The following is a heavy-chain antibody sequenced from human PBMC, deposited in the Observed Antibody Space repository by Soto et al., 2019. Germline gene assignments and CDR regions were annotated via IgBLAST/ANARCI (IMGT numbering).Heavy chain of an antibody. CDR2: NYSGGYT. CDR1: GFTVSNNY. J-gene: IGHJ4*02. V-gene: IGHV3-53*01. Sequence: EVQLVESGGGLIQPGGSLRLSCAVSGFTVSNNYMSWVRQAPGKGLEGVSVNYSGGYTAYGDSVKGRFTISRDNSKNTSYLKKKSRKPDARAVFSGAPRPGGGGYWGQGTLVTVSS. D-gene: IGHD3-10*01. CDR3: APRPGGGGY.